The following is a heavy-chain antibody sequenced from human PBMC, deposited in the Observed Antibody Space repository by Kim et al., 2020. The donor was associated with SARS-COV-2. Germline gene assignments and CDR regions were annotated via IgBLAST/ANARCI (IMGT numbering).Heavy chain of an antibody. CDR1: GGTFSSYA. V-gene: IGHV1-69*13. J-gene: IGHJ6*02. CDR2: IIPIFGTA. D-gene: IGHD1-20*01. Sequence: SVKVACKASGGTFSSYAISWVRQAPGQGLEWMGGIIPIFGTANYAQKFQGRVTITADESTSTAYMELSSLRSEDTAVYYCARRGFEYNWNDGGYYYGMDVCGQGTTVTVSS. CDR3: ARRGFEYNWNDGGYYYGMDV.